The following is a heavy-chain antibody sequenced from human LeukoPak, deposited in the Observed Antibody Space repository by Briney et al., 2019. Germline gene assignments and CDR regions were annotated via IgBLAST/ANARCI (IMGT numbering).Heavy chain of an antibody. CDR3: ARGYGSGNL. CDR2: INHSGST. CDR1: GGSFSGYY. D-gene: IGHD3-10*01. Sequence: SETLSLTCAVYGGSFSGYYWSWIRQPPGKGLEWIGEINHSGSTNYNPSLKSRVTKSVDTSKNQFSLKLSSVTAADTAVYYCARGYGSGNLWGQRTLVTVSS. J-gene: IGHJ4*02. V-gene: IGHV4-34*01.